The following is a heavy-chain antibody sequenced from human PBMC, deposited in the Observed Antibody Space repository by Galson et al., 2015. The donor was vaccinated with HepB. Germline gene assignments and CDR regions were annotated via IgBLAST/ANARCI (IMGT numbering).Heavy chain of an antibody. D-gene: IGHD2/OR15-2a*01. CDR1: GGTFSSYA. J-gene: IGHJ4*02. CDR2: IIPIFDTA. V-gene: IGHV1-69*13. Sequence: SVKVSCKASGGTFSSYAISWVRQAPGQGLEWMGGIIPIFDTANYAQDFQGRVTITADESTSTAYMELSSLRSEDTAIYYCARGLLSTSMYQIDYWGQGTLVTVSS. CDR3: ARGLLSTSMYQIDY.